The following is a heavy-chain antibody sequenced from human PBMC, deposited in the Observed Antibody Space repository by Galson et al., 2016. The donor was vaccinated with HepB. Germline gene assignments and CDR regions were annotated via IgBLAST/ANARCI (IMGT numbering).Heavy chain of an antibody. D-gene: IGHD1/OR15-1a*01. CDR2: INPSGDIT. CDR1: GYTFSSFS. CDR3: ARDNSRNNRSWWFHP. V-gene: IGHV1-46*01. Sequence: SVKVSCKASGYTFSSFSFHWVHWVRQAPGQGLEWMGVINPSGDITGFAQKFQGRITMTREASTSTIYMELSSLSSEDTAVYYCARDNSRNNRSWWFHPWGHGTLVTVAS. J-gene: IGHJ5*02.